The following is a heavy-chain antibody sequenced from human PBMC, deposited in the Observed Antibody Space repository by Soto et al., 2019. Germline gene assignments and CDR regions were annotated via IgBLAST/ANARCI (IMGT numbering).Heavy chain of an antibody. V-gene: IGHV3-9*01. CDR1: GFTFDDYA. Sequence: GGSLRLSCAASGFTFDDYAMHWVRQAPGKGLEWVSGISWNSGSIGYADSVKGRFTISRDNAKNSLYLQMNSLRAEDTALYYCAKGNTNYSNYTSGYFDYWGQGTLVTVSS. CDR2: ISWNSGSI. J-gene: IGHJ4*02. D-gene: IGHD4-4*01. CDR3: AKGNTNYSNYTSGYFDY.